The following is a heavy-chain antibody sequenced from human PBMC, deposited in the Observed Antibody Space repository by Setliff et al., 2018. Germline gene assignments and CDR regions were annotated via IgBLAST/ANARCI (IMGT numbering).Heavy chain of an antibody. V-gene: IGHV3-33*01. CDR3: ARVVDMGWFDP. J-gene: IGHJ5*02. Sequence: GGSLRLSCAASGFTFSYYGIHWVRQAPGKGLEWVAVFWANGNNKYYADSVKGRFTISRDNSQNTVYLQMDSLRAEDTAVYYCARVVDMGWFDPWGQGTLVTVSS. CDR2: FWANGNNK. CDR1: GFTFSYYG.